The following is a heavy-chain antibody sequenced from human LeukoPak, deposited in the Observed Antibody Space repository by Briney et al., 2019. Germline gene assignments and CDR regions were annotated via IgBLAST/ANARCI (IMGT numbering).Heavy chain of an antibody. CDR2: ISWNSGSI. V-gene: IGHV3-9*01. J-gene: IGHJ2*01. Sequence: GGSLRLSCAASGFTLDDYAMHWVRQAPGKGLEWVSGISWNSGSIGYADSVKGRFTISRDNAKNSLYLQMNSLRAEDTALYYCAKDIRNCSGGSCYFHNWYFDLWGRGTLVTVSS. CDR1: GFTLDDYA. CDR3: AKDIRNCSGGSCYFHNWYFDL. D-gene: IGHD2-15*01.